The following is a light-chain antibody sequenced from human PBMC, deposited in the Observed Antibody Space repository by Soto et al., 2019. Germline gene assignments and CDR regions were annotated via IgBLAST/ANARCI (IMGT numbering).Light chain of an antibody. CDR1: QGVGSY. Sequence: DIPMTQSPSSLSASVGDTVTLSCRASQGVGSYLNWYQQKPGKAPKLLISTTSNFESGVPSRFIGSVSGTDFTFTISSQHPEDFGTYYCQQKYNTPPGFVQRTRVEVK. J-gene: IGKJ1*01. V-gene: IGKV1-39*01. CDR2: TTS. CDR3: QQKYNTPPG.